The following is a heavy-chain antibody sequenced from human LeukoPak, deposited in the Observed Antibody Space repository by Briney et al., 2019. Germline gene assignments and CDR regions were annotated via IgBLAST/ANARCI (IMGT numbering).Heavy chain of an antibody. CDR1: GFTFSSYG. CDR2: IRYDGSNK. J-gene: IGHJ4*02. CDR3: AKDPSGQWLVGFDY. V-gene: IGHV3-30*02. D-gene: IGHD6-19*01. Sequence: GGSLRLSCAASGFTFSSYGMHWVRQAPGKGLEWVAFIRYDGSNKYYADSVKGRFTSSRDNSKNTLYLQMNSLRAEDTAVYYCAKDPSGQWLVGFDYWGQGTLVTVSS.